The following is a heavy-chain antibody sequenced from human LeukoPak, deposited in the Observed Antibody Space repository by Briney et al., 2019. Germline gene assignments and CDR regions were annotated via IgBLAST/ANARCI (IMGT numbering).Heavy chain of an antibody. CDR3: ANTGFTAMGLVRDY. V-gene: IGHV3-15*01. D-gene: IGHD5-18*01. CDR2: ILGNTDGGTT. J-gene: IGHJ4*02. CDR1: GFSFSKAW. Sequence: GGSLRLSCAVSGFSFSKAWMSWVRQTPGKGLEWVGRILGNTDGGTTDYAAPVKGRFTISRDDSKSTLYLQMNSLRAEDTAVYYCANTGFTAMGLVRDYWGQGTLVTVSS.